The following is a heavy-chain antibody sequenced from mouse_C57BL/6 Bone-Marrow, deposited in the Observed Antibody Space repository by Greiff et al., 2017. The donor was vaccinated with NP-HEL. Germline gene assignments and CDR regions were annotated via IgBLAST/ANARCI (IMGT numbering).Heavy chain of an antibody. D-gene: IGHD2-5*01. CDR1: GFTFSSYA. Sequence: EVKLMESGGGLVKPGGSLKLSCAASGFTFSSYAMSWVRQTPEKRLEWVATISDGGSYTYYPDNVKGRFTISRDNAKNNLYLQMSHLKSEDTAMYYCARDGFYYSNYDFDNGGQGTTLTVSS. CDR3: ARDGFYYSNYDFDN. V-gene: IGHV5-4*01. CDR2: ISDGGSYT. J-gene: IGHJ2*01.